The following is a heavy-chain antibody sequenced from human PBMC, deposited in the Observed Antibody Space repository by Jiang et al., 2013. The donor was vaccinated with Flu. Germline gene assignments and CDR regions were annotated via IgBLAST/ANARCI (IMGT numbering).Heavy chain of an antibody. J-gene: IGHJ4*02. V-gene: IGHV1-18*01. CDR1: GYTFTSYG. CDR2: ISAYNGNT. Sequence: GAEVKKPGASVKVSCKASGYTFTSYGISRVRQAPGQGLEWMGWISAYNGNTNYAQKLQGRVTMTTDTSTSTAYMELRSLRSDDTAVYYCARALRVGGDYPTGDFDYWGQGTLVTVSS. CDR3: ARALRVGGDYPTGDFDY. D-gene: IGHD4-17*01.